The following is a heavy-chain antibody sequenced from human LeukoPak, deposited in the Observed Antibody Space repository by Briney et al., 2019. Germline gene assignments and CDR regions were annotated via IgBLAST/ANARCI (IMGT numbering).Heavy chain of an antibody. CDR2: ISYDGSNK. D-gene: IGHD3-3*01. V-gene: IGHV3-30*18. Sequence: PGGSLRLSCAASGFTFSSYGMHWVRQAPGKGLEWVAVISYDGSNKYYADSVKGRFTISRDNSKNTLYLQMNSLRAEDTAVYYCAKVGTYYDFWSGYSCFDYWGQGTLVTVSS. CDR1: GFTFSSYG. CDR3: AKVGTYYDFWSGYSCFDY. J-gene: IGHJ4*02.